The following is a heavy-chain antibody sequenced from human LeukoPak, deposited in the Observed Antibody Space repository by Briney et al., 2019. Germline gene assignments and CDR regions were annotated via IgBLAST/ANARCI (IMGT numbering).Heavy chain of an antibody. CDR1: GFIFSSYS. J-gene: IGHJ4*02. CDR2: ISSSSSLI. CDR3: ARDRLAAAGSLDY. V-gene: IGHV3-21*01. Sequence: PGGFLRLSCAASGFIFSSYSMNWVRQAPGKGLEWVSSISSSSSLIYQADSVKGRFTISRDNAKNSLYLQMNSLRDEDTAVYYCARDRLAAAGSLDYWGQGTLVTVSS. D-gene: IGHD6-13*01.